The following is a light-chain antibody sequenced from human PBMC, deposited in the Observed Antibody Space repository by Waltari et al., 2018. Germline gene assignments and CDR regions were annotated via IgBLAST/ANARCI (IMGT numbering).Light chain of an antibody. Sequence: DIVLTQSPRTLSLSPGERATLSSRASQSVSRSYLAWYQQKPGQAPRLLIYGSSSRATGIPDRFSGSGSGTDFTLTISRLEPEDFAVYYCQQYGSSPRTFGQGTKVEIK. J-gene: IGKJ1*01. CDR1: QSVSRSY. CDR2: GSS. CDR3: QQYGSSPRT. V-gene: IGKV3-20*01.